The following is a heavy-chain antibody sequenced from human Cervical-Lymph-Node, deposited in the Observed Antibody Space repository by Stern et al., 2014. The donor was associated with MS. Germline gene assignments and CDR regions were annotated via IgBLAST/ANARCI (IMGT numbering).Heavy chain of an antibody. D-gene: IGHD5-24*01. Sequence: VQLVESGGEVKKPGASVKVSCKASGYTFSYYGLSWVRQAPGQGLEWMGWISGYNGDTRYAQKFRGRVKMTTDTSTSTAYMEVRSLRSDDTAVYYCARFPPGPRMAHYLDIWGQGTLVTVSS. CDR1: GYTFSYYG. V-gene: IGHV1-18*01. J-gene: IGHJ4*02. CDR2: ISGYNGDT. CDR3: ARFPPGPRMAHYLDI.